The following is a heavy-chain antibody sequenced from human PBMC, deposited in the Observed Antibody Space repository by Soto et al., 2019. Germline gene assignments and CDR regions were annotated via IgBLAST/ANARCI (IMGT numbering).Heavy chain of an antibody. Sequence: QVQLQQWGAGLLKPSETLSLTCAVFDGSVNSGNYYWSWIRQPPGKGLEWIGEMSHSGGTHFNPSLKRRVTISVDTSKNQFSLKMSSVTAADTALYYCARVERGTATTVVDAFDIWGPGTMVTVSS. CDR2: MSHSGGT. J-gene: IGHJ3*02. CDR3: ARVERGTATTVVDAFDI. V-gene: IGHV4-34*01. CDR1: DGSVNSGNYY. D-gene: IGHD1-1*01.